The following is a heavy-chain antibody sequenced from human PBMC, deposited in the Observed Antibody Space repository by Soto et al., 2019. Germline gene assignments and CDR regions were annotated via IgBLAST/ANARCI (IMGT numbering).Heavy chain of an antibody. J-gene: IGHJ6*02. CDR2: ISWDGGST. Sequence: SLRLSCAASGFTFDDYTMHWVRQAPGKGLEWVSLISWDGGSTYYADSVKGRFTISRDNSKNSLYLQMNSLRTEDTALYYCAKGLARPYYYYYGMDVWGQGTTVTVSS. V-gene: IGHV3-43*01. CDR3: AKGLARPYYYYYGMDV. CDR1: GFTFDDYT.